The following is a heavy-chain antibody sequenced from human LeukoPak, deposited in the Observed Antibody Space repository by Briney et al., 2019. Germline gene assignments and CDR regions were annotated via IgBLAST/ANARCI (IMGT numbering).Heavy chain of an antibody. CDR3: ARAEYCSSTSCYDGEGAFDI. CDR2: INPNSGGT. CDR1: GYTFTGYY. V-gene: IGHV1-2*02. J-gene: IGHJ3*02. Sequence: ASVKVSCKASGYTFTGYYMHWVRQAPGQGLEWMGWINPNSGGTNYAQKFQGRVTMTRDTSISTAYMELSRLRSDDTAVYYCARAEYCSSTSCYDGEGAFDIWGQGTMVTVSS. D-gene: IGHD2-2*01.